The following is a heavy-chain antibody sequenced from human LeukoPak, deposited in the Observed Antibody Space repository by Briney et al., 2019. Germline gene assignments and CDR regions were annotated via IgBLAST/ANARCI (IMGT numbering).Heavy chain of an antibody. CDR3: TKDRRGPAAGTWYFDS. CDR2: ITAIDGRT. V-gene: IGHV3-23*01. J-gene: IGHJ4*02. Sequence: PGGSLRLSCAPSGFTFSSFAMSWVRQAPGRGLEWVSSITAIDGRTYYADSVRGRFTISRDNSKNTVYLQLNSLRAGDTAIYYCTKDRRGPAAGTWYFDSWGQGTLVTVSS. D-gene: IGHD6-13*01. CDR1: GFTFSSFA.